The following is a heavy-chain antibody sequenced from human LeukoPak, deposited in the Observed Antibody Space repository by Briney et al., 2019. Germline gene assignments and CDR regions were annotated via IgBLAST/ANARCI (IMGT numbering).Heavy chain of an antibody. D-gene: IGHD3-22*01. V-gene: IGHV3-23*01. CDR3: AKDRGRYYDSSGYYWGYYFDS. J-gene: IGHJ4*02. CDR2: ITGSGGST. CDR1: GFSFSNYA. Sequence: GGSLRLSCAASGFSFSNYAVNWVRQAPGKGLEWVSTITGSGGSTFYADSVKGRFTISRDNSMDTLYLQMSSLRAEDTAVYYCAKDRGRYYDSSGYYWGYYFDSWGQGILVTVST.